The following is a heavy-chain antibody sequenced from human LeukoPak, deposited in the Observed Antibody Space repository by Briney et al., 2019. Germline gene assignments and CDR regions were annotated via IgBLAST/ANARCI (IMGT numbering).Heavy chain of an antibody. J-gene: IGHJ4*02. CDR2: ISGSGGST. D-gene: IGHD2-2*02. Sequence: GALRLSCAASGFTFSSYAMSWVRQAPGKGLEWVSAISGSGGSTYYADSVKGRFTISRDNSKNTLYLQMNILRAEDTAVYYCAKPVGYCSSTSCYTTWDDYWGQGTLVTVSS. V-gene: IGHV3-23*01. CDR1: GFTFSSYA. CDR3: AKPVGYCSSTSCYTTWDDY.